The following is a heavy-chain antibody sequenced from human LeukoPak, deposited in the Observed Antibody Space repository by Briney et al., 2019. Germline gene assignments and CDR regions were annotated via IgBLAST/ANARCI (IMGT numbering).Heavy chain of an antibody. D-gene: IGHD2-15*01. Sequence: GGSLRLSCAASGFTFSSFGMSWVRQAPGKGLEWVSAISSTGGTAYYADSVKGRFTISRDNSKNTLYLQMNSLRTDDTVIYYCVKSLGYCSGGNCYFDYWGRGTLVTVSS. CDR3: VKSLGYCSGGNCYFDY. CDR1: GFTFSSFG. V-gene: IGHV3-23*01. CDR2: ISSTGGTA. J-gene: IGHJ4*02.